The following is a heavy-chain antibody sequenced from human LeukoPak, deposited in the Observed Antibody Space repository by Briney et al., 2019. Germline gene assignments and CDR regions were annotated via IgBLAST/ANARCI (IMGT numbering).Heavy chain of an antibody. J-gene: IGHJ4*02. V-gene: IGHV4-59*01. CDR1: GGSISSYY. Sequence: SETLSLTCTVSGGSISSYYWSWIRQPPGKGLEWIGHIYYSGSTNYDPSLKSRVTISVDTSKNQFSLKLSSVTAADTAVYYCARGVPGYHEFDYWGQGTLVTVSS. CDR3: ARGVPGYHEFDY. D-gene: IGHD3-16*02. CDR2: IYYSGST.